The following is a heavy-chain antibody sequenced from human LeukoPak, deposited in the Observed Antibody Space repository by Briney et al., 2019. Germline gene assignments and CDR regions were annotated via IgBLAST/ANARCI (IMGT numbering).Heavy chain of an antibody. V-gene: IGHV1-46*01. Sequence: ASVKVSCKTSGYTFTNYYLHWVRQAPGQGLEWMGIINPNSASTTYAQKFQGRVTMTRDTSTSTVYMELSSLRSEDTAVYYCATDHRAAYDSSGYPSGFGDWGQGTLVTVSS. J-gene: IGHJ4*02. CDR3: ATDHRAAYDSSGYPSGFGD. D-gene: IGHD3-22*01. CDR2: INPNSAST. CDR1: GYTFTNYY.